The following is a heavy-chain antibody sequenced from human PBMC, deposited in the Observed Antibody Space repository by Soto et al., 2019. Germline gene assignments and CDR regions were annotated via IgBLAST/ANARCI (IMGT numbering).Heavy chain of an antibody. CDR1: GFTFSSYA. D-gene: IGHD3-22*01. CDR3: AKDHYYDTSGYPSINWYFDL. J-gene: IGHJ2*01. V-gene: IGHV3-23*01. CDR2: ISGSGVST. Sequence: GGSLRLSCAASGFTFSSYAMSWVRQAPGKGLEWVSAISGSGVSTYYADSVKGRFTISRDNSKNTLYLQMNSLRAEDTAVYYCAKDHYYDTSGYPSINWYFDLWGRGTLVTVSS.